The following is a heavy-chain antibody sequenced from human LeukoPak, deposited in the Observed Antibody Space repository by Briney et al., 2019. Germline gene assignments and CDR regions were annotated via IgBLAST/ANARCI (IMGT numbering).Heavy chain of an antibody. V-gene: IGHV3-53*01. CDR1: GFTASSNY. J-gene: IGHJ4*02. CDR3: ARGRTGIVGAQYYFDY. D-gene: IGHD1-26*01. CDR2: IYSGGST. Sequence: GGSLRLSCAASGFTASSNYMSWVRQAPGKGLEWVSLIYSGGSTYYADSVKGRFTISRDNSKNTLYLQMNSLRAEDTAVYYCARGRTGIVGAQYYFDYWGQGTLVTVSS.